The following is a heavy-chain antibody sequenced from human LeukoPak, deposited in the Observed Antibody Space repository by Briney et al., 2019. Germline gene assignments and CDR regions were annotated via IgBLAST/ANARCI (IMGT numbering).Heavy chain of an antibody. CDR2: IYYSGST. CDR3: ARQNSVGGSIYNWFDP. J-gene: IGHJ5*02. CDR1: GGSISSSDYY. D-gene: IGHD6-19*01. V-gene: IGHV4-39*01. Sequence: SETLSLTCTVSGGSISSSDYYWGWIRQPPGKGLEWIGSIYYSGSTYYNPSLKSRATISVDTSKNHFSLQLTSVTAADTAVYYCARQNSVGGSIYNWFDPWGQGALVTVSS.